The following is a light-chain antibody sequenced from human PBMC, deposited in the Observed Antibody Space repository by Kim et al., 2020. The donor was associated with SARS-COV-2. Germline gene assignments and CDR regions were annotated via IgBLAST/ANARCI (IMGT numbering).Light chain of an antibody. Sequence: LGQTVRITCQGDTLRNYFARWYQQRPGQAPILVIYGNTKRPSGIPDRFSGSSSGNTASLTITGAQAEDEADYYCNSRDSSGNHLGVFGGGTQLTVL. CDR2: GNT. CDR1: TLRNYF. V-gene: IGLV3-19*01. J-gene: IGLJ3*02. CDR3: NSRDSSGNHLGV.